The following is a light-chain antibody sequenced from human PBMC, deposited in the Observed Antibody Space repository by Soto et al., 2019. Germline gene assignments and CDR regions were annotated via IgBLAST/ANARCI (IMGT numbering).Light chain of an antibody. J-gene: IGKJ1*01. V-gene: IGKV3-15*01. CDR1: QSVSSN. CDR2: GAS. Sequence: EIVMTQSPATLSVSPGERATLSCRASQSVSSNLAWYQQKPGQAPRLLIYGASTRATGIPARFSGSGSETEFTLTISSLQSEDFAVYYCQHYNSYSEAFGQGTKVELK. CDR3: QHYNSYSEA.